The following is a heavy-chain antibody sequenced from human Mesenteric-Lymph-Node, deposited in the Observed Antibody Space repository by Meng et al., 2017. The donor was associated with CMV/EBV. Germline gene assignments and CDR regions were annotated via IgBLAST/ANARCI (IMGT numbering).Heavy chain of an antibody. V-gene: IGHV3-23*01. CDR3: VKDVPKYYDFWSMGY. D-gene: IGHD3-3*01. Sequence: GESLKISCAASGFTFSSYAMSWVRQAPGKGLEWVSAISASGGSTYYADSVKGRFTISRDKSKNTVYLQMNSLRGEDTAIYYCVKDVPKYYDFWSMGYWGQGTLVTVSS. CDR2: ISASGGST. J-gene: IGHJ4*02. CDR1: GFTFSSYA.